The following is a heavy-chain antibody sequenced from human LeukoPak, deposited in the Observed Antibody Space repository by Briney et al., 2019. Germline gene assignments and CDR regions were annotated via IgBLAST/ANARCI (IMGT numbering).Heavy chain of an antibody. Sequence: SETLPLTCSVSGFSITSGYFWGWIRQSPGKGLEWIGNIYTTGAGSTYYNPSVKSRVTLFSDKAKNQLSLKMNSVTAADTAVYYCARGQIYDYWTPVSWKFDLWGRGTLVSVSS. J-gene: IGHJ2*01. CDR1: GFSITSGYF. CDR3: ARGQIYDYWTPVSWKFDL. CDR2: IYTTGAGST. V-gene: IGHV4-38-2*02. D-gene: IGHD3/OR15-3a*01.